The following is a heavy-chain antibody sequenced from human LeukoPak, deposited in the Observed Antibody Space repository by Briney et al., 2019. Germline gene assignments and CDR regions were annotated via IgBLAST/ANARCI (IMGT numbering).Heavy chain of an antibody. CDR1: GGSVSATSHY. V-gene: IGHV4-39*01. J-gene: IGHJ4*02. D-gene: IGHD2-15*01. CDR3: AKDRLHRDYFDL. CDR2: IYHTGST. Sequence: PSETLSLTYTVSGGSVSATSHYWAWLRQSPGKPPEWIGSIYHTGSTFYNPSLRSRFLISVDTSKNQFSLRLTSVTAADTAIYFCAKDRLHRDYFDLWGQGTLLTVSS.